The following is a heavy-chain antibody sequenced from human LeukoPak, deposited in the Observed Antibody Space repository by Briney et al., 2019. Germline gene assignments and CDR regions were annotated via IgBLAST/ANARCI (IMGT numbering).Heavy chain of an antibody. CDR3: ARDWGSGDAFDI. CDR2: IYTSGST. D-gene: IGHD3-16*01. J-gene: IGHJ3*02. V-gene: IGHV4-4*07. Sequence: SETLSLTCAVYGGSFSGYYWSWIRQPAGKGLEWIGRIYTSGSTNYNPSLKSRVTMSVDTSKNQFSLKLSSVTAADTAVYYCARDWGSGDAFDIWGQGTMVTVSS. CDR1: GGSFSGYY.